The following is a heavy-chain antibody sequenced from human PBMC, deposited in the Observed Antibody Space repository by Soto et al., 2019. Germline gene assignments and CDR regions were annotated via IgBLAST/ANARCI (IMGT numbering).Heavy chain of an antibody. V-gene: IGHV4-4*07. Sequence: SETLSLTCTVSGRSMSGYYWSWIRQPAGERLEWIGRIYTSGTTDFNPSLKGRVTMSVDTSKNQFSLKLTSVTAADTALYYCAGEDYYDTGYYVVWGQGTQVTVSS. CDR2: IYTSGTT. D-gene: IGHD3-9*01. CDR3: AGEDYYDTGYYVV. J-gene: IGHJ4*02. CDR1: GRSMSGYY.